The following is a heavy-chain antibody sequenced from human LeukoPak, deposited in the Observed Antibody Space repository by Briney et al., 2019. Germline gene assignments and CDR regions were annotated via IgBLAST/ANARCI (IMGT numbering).Heavy chain of an antibody. CDR3: ARGHCSTTSCHLNWFDP. CDR1: GGSISSHS. J-gene: IGHJ5*02. CDR2: IYHNGNT. D-gene: IGHD2-2*01. V-gene: IGHV4-59*11. Sequence: SETLSLTCTVSGGSISSHSWTWIRQPPGKGLEWIGYIYHNGNTNYNPSLKSRATMSIDTSKNQFSLKLNSLTAADTAVYYCARGHCSTTSCHLNWFDPWGQGTLVTVSS.